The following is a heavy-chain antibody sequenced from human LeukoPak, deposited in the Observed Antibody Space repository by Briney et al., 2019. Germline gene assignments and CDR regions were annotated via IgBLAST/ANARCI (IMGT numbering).Heavy chain of an antibody. V-gene: IGHV4-59*01. Sequence: SETLSLTCTVSGGSISSYYWSWIRQPPGKRLEWIGYIYYSGSTNYNPSLKSRVTISVDTSKNQFSLKLSSVTAADTAVYYCAAGVGYYYDSSGYYGARGPGPFDYWGQGTLVTVSS. CDR3: AAGVGYYYDSSGYYGARGPGPFDY. CDR1: GGSISSYY. J-gene: IGHJ4*02. D-gene: IGHD3-22*01. CDR2: IYYSGST.